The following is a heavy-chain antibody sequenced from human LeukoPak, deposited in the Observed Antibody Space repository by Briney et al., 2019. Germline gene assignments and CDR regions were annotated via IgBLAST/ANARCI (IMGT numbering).Heavy chain of an antibody. V-gene: IGHV1-2*02. CDR1: GYTFTGYY. J-gene: IGHJ6*02. D-gene: IGHD2-2*01. CDR3: ARLRDIVVVPAASSEVYYYYYGMDV. CDR2: INPNSGGT. Sequence: ASVKVSCKASGYTFTGYYMHWVRQAPGQGLEWMGWINPNSGGTNYAQKFQGRVTMTRDTSISTAYMELSSLRSEDTAVYYCARLRDIVVVPAASSEVYYYYYGMDVWGQGTTVTVSS.